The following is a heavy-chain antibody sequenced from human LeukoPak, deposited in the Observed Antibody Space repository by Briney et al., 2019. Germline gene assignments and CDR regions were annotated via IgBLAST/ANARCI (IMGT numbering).Heavy chain of an antibody. CDR1: GFTFSTYS. J-gene: IGHJ4*02. CDR2: INSSSATK. V-gene: IGHV3-48*04. CDR3: ARAEKGGYYDSSGYDY. D-gene: IGHD3-22*01. Sequence: GSLRLSCAASGFTFSTYSMNWVRQAPGEGLEWVSYINSSSATKYYAASVQGRFTIFRDNAKKSLYLQMNSLGAEDTAVYYCARAEKGGYYDSSGYDYWGQGTLVTVSS.